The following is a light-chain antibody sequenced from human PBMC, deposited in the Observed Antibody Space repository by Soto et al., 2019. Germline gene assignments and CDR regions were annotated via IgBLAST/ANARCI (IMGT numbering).Light chain of an antibody. CDR1: SGHSSYA. V-gene: IGLV4-69*01. CDR3: QSYDSSLEV. J-gene: IGLJ2*01. CDR2: LNSDGSH. Sequence: QAVVTQSPSASASLGASVKLTCTLSSGHSSYAIAWHQQQPEKGPRYLMKLNSDGSHSKGDGIPDRFSGSSSGAERYLTISSLQSEDEADYYCQSYDSSLEVFGGGTKLTVL.